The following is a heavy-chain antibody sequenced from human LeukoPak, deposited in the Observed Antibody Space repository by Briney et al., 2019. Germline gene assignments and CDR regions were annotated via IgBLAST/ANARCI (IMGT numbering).Heavy chain of an antibody. J-gene: IGHJ1*01. CDR1: GFTFSSYK. CDR3: TQGMNCSAYWHQH. Sequence: PGGSLRLSCAASGFTFSSYKMNWVRQAPGKRPEWVSYISNSGSILYYADSVRGRFTISRDNAKNSLFLQMNSLRAEDTAVYYCTQGMNCSAYWHQHWGQGTLVTVSS. V-gene: IGHV3-48*03. CDR2: ISNSGSIL. D-gene: IGHD3-22*01.